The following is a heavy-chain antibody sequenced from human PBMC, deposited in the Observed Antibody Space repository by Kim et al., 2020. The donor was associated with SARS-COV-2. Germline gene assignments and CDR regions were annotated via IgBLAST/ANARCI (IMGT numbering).Heavy chain of an antibody. Sequence: SVKVSCKASGGTFSSYAISWVRQAPGQGLEWMGGIIPIFGTANYAQKFQGRVTITADESTSTAYMELSSLRSEDTAVYYCARDLRGSSPSWYFDLWGRGTLVTVSS. D-gene: IGHD1-26*01. CDR2: IIPIFGTA. CDR1: GGTFSSYA. V-gene: IGHV1-69*13. CDR3: ARDLRGSSPSWYFDL. J-gene: IGHJ2*01.